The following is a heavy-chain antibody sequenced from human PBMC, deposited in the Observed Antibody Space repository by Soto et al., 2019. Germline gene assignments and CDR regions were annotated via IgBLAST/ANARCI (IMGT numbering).Heavy chain of an antibody. CDR3: ARHVCYGGSSYGMDV. J-gene: IGHJ6*02. CDR2: IDQTDSYT. Sequence: GGSLKIFRKGSGYSLTSYWISWVRQMPGKGLEWMRRIDQTDSYTNYSPFCQGHVTISAAKPISPAYPQWSRLKGSDTGMYFCARHVCYGGSSYGMDVWGQGTTVTVSS. V-gene: IGHV5-10-1*01. CDR1: GYSLTSYW. D-gene: IGHD5-12*01.